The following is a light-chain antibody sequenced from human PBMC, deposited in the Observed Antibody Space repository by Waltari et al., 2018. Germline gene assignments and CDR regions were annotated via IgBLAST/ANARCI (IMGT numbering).Light chain of an antibody. CDR3: AAWDESLKGWV. J-gene: IGLJ3*02. CDR1: SSNIGRNT. Sequence: QSVLIQQPSASGTPGQRVTLPCFGSSSNIGRNTVTWYQAVPGTAPKLLIHGNDQRPSGVPDRFSGSKSGASGSLAISGLQPEDETDYYCAAWDESLKGWVFGGGTRLTVL. V-gene: IGLV1-44*01. CDR2: GND.